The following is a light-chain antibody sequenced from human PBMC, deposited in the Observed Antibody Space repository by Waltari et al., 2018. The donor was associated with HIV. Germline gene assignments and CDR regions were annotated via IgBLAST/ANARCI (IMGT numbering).Light chain of an antibody. CDR2: GAF. Sequence: EIVMTQSPATLSVSPGERATLSCRASQSVSSNLAWYQQKPGQAPRLLIYGAFGRAAGIPARFSGGGSGTEFTLTISSLQSEDVAVYYCQQYENWPPITFGQGTRLEIK. CDR1: QSVSSN. CDR3: QQYENWPPIT. J-gene: IGKJ5*01. V-gene: IGKV3-15*01.